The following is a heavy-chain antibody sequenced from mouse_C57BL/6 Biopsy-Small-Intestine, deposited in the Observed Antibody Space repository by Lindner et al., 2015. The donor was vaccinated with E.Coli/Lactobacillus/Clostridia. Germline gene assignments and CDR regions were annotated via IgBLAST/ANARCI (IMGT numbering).Heavy chain of an antibody. J-gene: IGHJ2*01. CDR2: VYPYTGAT. V-gene: IGHV1-36*01. CDR1: GFTFTDYY. CDR3: TRRSYDYDGGFDY. D-gene: IGHD2-4*01. Sequence: VQLQESGPVLVRPGPSVKISCRASGFTFTDYYMHWVKQSHGKSLEWIGLVYPYTGATNYNQKFKGKAALTVDTSSSTAYMELYSLTSEDSAVYYCTRRSYDYDGGFDYWGQGTTLTVSS.